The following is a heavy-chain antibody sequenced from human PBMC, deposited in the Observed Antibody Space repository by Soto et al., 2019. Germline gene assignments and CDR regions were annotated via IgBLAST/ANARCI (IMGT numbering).Heavy chain of an antibody. V-gene: IGHV2-70*01. CDR3: ARIPHYSDSYYMDY. CDR2: INWDNNE. Sequence: SGPTLVNPTQTLTLTCTFSGFSLSTLGTCVTWIRQPPGKALEWLALINWDNNEYYTTSLKTRLTISRDTSKNQVVLTMTNVDTLSTATYYCARIPHYSDSYYMDYWGQGTLVTFPS. D-gene: IGHD2-21*01. J-gene: IGHJ4*02. CDR1: GFSLSTLGTC.